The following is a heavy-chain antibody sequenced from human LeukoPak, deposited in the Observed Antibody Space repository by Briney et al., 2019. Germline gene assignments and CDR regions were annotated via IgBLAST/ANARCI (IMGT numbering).Heavy chain of an antibody. V-gene: IGHV3-33*01. CDR3: TRDPCDY. CDR2: IWYDGGNK. CDR1: GFTFSNYG. Sequence: GRSLRLSCAASGFTFSNYGMHWVRQAPGKGLEWVAVIWYDGGNKYYADSVKGRFTISRDNAKNSLYLEMNSLRAEDTAVYYCTRDPCDYWGQGTLVTVSS. J-gene: IGHJ4*02.